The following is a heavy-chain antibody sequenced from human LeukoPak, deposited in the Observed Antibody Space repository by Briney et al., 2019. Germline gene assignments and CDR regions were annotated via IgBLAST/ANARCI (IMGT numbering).Heavy chain of an antibody. D-gene: IGHD3-10*01. J-gene: IGHJ4*02. Sequence: GEYLKISCKAHGYSFISNWIGWVRQLPGKGLEWLGILFPGVSDTRFRPSFQGQVTISVDEAISTAYLQWSSLKASDTAIYYCARRRVGSGSYYNVGGYYFDNWGQGTLVTVSS. CDR1: GYSFISNW. CDR2: LFPGVSDT. CDR3: ARRRVGSGSYYNVGGYYFDN. V-gene: IGHV5-51*01.